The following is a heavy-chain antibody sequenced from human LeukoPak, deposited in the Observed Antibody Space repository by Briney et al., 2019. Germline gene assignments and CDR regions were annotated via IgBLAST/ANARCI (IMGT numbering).Heavy chain of an antibody. J-gene: IGHJ4*02. V-gene: IGHV3-9*01. CDR2: ISWNGGII. CDR1: GFTFDNYA. Sequence: PGGSLRLSCAASGFTFDNYAMHWVRKVPGKGLEWVPGISWNGGIIGNADSVKGRFPISRDSAKNSLYLQMNSLRVEDTALYYCAKGGLRLYFGQFHYWGQGTLVTVSS. D-gene: IGHD3-10*01. CDR3: AKGGLRLYFGQFHY.